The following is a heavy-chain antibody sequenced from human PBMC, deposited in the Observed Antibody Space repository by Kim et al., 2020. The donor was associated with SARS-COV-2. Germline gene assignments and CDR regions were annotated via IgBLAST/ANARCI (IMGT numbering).Heavy chain of an antibody. CDR3: ASSGYDQGFFGY. J-gene: IGHJ4*02. V-gene: IGHV4-59*01. CDR1: GGSISSYY. Sequence: SETLSLTCTVSGGSISSYYWSWIRQPPGKGLEWIGYIYYSGSTNYNPSLKSRVTISVDTSKNQFSLKLSSVTAADTAVYYCASSGYDQGFFGYWGQGTLVTVSS. D-gene: IGHD5-12*01. CDR2: IYYSGST.